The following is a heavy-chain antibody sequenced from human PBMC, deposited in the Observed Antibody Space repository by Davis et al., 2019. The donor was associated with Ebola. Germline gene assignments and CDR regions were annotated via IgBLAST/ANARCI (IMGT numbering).Heavy chain of an antibody. J-gene: IGHJ4*02. V-gene: IGHV1-18*04. D-gene: IGHD3-22*01. Sequence: ASVKVSCKASGYTFTGYYMHWVRQAPGQGLEWMGWISAYNGNTNYAQKLQGRVTMTTDTSTSTAYMELRSLRSDDTAVYYCARGITMIVVAYYFDYWGQGTLVTVSS. CDR1: GYTFTGYY. CDR3: ARGITMIVVAYYFDY. CDR2: ISAYNGNT.